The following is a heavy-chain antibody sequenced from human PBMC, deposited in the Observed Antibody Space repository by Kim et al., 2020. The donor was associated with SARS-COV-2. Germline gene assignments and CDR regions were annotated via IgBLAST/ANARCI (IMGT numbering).Heavy chain of an antibody. J-gene: IGHJ6*02. V-gene: IGHV3-15*01. Sequence: GRITISRDDSKNTLYLQMNSLKTEDTAVYYCTTDGKWFGELPWYYYGMDVWGQGTTVTVSS. D-gene: IGHD3-10*01. CDR3: TTDGKWFGELPWYYYGMDV.